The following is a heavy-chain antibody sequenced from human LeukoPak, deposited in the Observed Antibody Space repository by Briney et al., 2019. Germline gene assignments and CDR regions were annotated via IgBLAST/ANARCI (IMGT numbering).Heavy chain of an antibody. CDR3: ARSPIVGAGNFDY. D-gene: IGHD1-26*01. Sequence: SETLSLTCTVSGGSISSYYWSWIRQPPGKGLEWIGYIYYSGSTNYNPSLKSRVTISVDTSKNQFSLKLSSVTAADTAVYYCARSPIVGAGNFDYRGQGTLVTVSS. J-gene: IGHJ4*02. CDR2: IYYSGST. V-gene: IGHV4-59*01. CDR1: GGSISSYY.